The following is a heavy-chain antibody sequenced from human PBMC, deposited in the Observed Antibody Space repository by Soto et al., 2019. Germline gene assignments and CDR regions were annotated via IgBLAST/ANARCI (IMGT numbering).Heavy chain of an antibody. J-gene: IGHJ4*02. Sequence: GGSLRLSCAASGFTFSNYGMTWVRRTPGKGLEWVSSISSSGGNTYYADSVKGRFTISRDNSKNTLYLQMNSLRADDTAAYYCAKTTFYHGSGSYFTFDYWGQGTLVTVSS. CDR3: AKTTFYHGSGSYFTFDY. CDR2: ISSSGGNT. V-gene: IGHV3-23*01. D-gene: IGHD3-10*01. CDR1: GFTFSNYG.